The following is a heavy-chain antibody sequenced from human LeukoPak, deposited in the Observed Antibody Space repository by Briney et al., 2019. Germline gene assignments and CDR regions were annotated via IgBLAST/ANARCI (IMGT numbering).Heavy chain of an antibody. CDR3: ARNRQHYYDSSGHIDI. D-gene: IGHD3-22*01. Sequence: ASVKVSCKASGYTFTSYGISWVRQAPGQGLEWMGWISAYNGNTNYAQKLQGRVTMTTDTSTSTAYMELRSLRSDDTAVYYCARNRQHYYDSSGHIDIWGQGTMITVSS. J-gene: IGHJ3*02. V-gene: IGHV1-18*01. CDR1: GYTFTSYG. CDR2: ISAYNGNT.